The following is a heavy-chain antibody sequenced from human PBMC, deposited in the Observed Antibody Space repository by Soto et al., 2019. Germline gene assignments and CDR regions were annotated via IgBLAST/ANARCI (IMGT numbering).Heavy chain of an antibody. Sequence: QVQLVQSGAEVKKPGSSVKVSCKASGGTFSSYAISWVRQAPGQGLEWMGGIIPIFGTANYAQKFQGRVKITADESTSTAYMELSSLRSEDTAVYYCARDVVVVVAATRDSYYYGMDVWGQGTTVTVSS. D-gene: IGHD2-15*01. J-gene: IGHJ6*02. CDR2: IIPIFGTA. CDR3: ARDVVVVVAATRDSYYYGMDV. V-gene: IGHV1-69*12. CDR1: GGTFSSYA.